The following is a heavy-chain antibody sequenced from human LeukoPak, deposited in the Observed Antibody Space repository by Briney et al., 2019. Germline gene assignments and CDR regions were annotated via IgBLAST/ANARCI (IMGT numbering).Heavy chain of an antibody. J-gene: IGHJ4*02. Sequence: GGSLRLSCAASGFTFSSYGMHWVRQAPGKGLEWVAVISYDGSNKYYADSVKGRFTISRDNSKNTLYLQMNSLRAEDTAVYYCAKVLVGATPDYWGQGTLVTVSS. CDR3: AKVLVGATPDY. V-gene: IGHV3-30*18. CDR2: ISYDGSNK. D-gene: IGHD1-26*01. CDR1: GFTFSSYG.